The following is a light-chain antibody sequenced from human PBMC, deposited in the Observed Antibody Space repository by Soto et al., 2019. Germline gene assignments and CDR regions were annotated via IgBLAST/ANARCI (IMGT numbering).Light chain of an antibody. CDR1: NSDVGGYNY. V-gene: IGLV2-14*01. CDR3: SSYTRSILV. J-gene: IGLJ3*02. CDR2: EVS. Sequence: QSALTQPASVSGSPGQSITISCTGTNSDVGGYNYVSWYQQYPGKAPKLMIYEVSNRPSGVSNRFSGSKSGNTASLTISGLQAEDEADYYGSSYTRSILVFGGGTKLTVL.